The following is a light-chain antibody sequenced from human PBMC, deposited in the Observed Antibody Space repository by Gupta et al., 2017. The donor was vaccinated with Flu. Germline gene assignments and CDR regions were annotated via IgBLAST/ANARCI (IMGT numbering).Light chain of an antibody. CDR3: QQDGNSPRT. Sequence: EGATLTYRASQSVSCRYLAWYEQTPCRATRHLMYVASSRAPSIPDRFSGGGSGTDFTLTISSLEPEDFAVYYCQQDGNSPRTFGQGTKVEIK. CDR2: VAS. V-gene: IGKV3-20*01. CDR1: QSVSCRY. J-gene: IGKJ1*01.